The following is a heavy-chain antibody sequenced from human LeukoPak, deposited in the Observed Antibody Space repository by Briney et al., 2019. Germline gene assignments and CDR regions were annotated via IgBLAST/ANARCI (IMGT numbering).Heavy chain of an antibody. CDR1: GFTFSNTW. Sequence: GGSLRLSCAASGFTFSNTWMNWVRQAPGKGLEWVAFIRNDGSDKYYAVSVKGRFTISRVNSKNTLYLQMNSLRAEDTALYYCAKDRAFGQFLWGNDYWGQGTLVTVSS. CDR3: AKDRAFGQFLWGNDY. J-gene: IGHJ4*02. V-gene: IGHV3-30*02. D-gene: IGHD3-10*01. CDR2: IRNDGSDK.